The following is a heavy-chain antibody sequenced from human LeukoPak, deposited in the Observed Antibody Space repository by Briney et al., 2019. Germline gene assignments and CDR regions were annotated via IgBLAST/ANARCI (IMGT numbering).Heavy chain of an antibody. V-gene: IGHV3-33*08. CDR2: IWSDGTNS. CDR1: GFIYSHYG. CDR3: VRDAQRGFDYSNSLRY. D-gene: IGHD4-11*01. J-gene: IGHJ4*01. Sequence: GGSLRLSCAASGFIYSHYGMHWVRQAPGEGLEWVAVIWSDGTNSFYAGSVKGRFTISRDNSQRTLFLQMNSLRVEDTAMYYCVRDAQRGFDYSNSLRYWGHGTLVTVSS.